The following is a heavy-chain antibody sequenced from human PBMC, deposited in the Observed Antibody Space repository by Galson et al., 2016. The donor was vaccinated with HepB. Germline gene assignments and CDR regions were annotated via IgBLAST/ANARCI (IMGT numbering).Heavy chain of an antibody. J-gene: IGHJ3*02. D-gene: IGHD1-26*01. CDR3: VKTIGRATYLFGI. CDR1: GFTFSSYA. V-gene: IGHV3-23*01. CDR2: ISGSGGST. Sequence: SLRLSCAASGFTFSSYAMSWVRQAPGKGLEWVSAISGSGGSTYYADSVRGRLTISRDNSKNTVYMQLNSLRAEDTAIYYCVKTIGRATYLFGIWGQGTMVTVSS.